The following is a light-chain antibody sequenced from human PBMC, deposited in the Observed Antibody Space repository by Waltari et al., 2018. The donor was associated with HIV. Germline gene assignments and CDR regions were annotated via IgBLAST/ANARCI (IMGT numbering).Light chain of an antibody. CDR3: QAWDSSTAS. V-gene: IGLV3-1*01. CDR2: QDT. Sequence: WDQQKPGQSPVLVIYQDTKRPSGIPERFSGSNSGNIATLTISGTQAMDEADYYCQAWDSSTASFGGGTKLTVL. J-gene: IGLJ2*01.